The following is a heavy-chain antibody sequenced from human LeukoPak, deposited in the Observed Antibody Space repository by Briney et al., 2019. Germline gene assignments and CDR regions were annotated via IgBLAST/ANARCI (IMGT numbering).Heavy chain of an antibody. J-gene: IGHJ6*03. Sequence: PGGSLRLSCAASGFTFDDYAMHWVRQAPGKGLEWVSGISWNSGSIGYAHSVKGRFTISRDNAKNSLYLQMNSLRAEDTAVYYCAREGTGRYYYYYYVDVWGKGTTVTISS. V-gene: IGHV3-9*01. CDR3: AREGTGRYYYYYYVDV. CDR1: GFTFDDYA. D-gene: IGHD1-1*01. CDR2: ISWNSGSI.